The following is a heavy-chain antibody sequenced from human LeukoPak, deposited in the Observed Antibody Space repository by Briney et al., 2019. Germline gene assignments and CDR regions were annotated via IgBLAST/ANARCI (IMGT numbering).Heavy chain of an antibody. J-gene: IGHJ4*02. CDR2: ISSSSSYI. V-gene: IGHV3-21*01. Sequence: PSETLSLTCTVSGGSISSGDYYWSWVRQAPGKGLEWVSSISSSSSYIYYADSVKGRFSISRDNAKNSLYLQMNSLRAEDTAVYYCAREPIKTPWCDYWGQGTLVTVSS. D-gene: IGHD2-8*02. CDR3: AREPIKTPWCDY. CDR1: GGSISSGDYY.